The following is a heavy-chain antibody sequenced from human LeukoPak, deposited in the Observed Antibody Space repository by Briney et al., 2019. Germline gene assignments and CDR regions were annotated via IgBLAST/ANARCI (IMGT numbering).Heavy chain of an antibody. CDR1: GGTFSSYT. D-gene: IGHD3-10*01. J-gene: IGHJ5*02. CDR2: IIPILGIA. Sequence: SVKVSCKASGGTFSSYTISWVRQAPGQGLEWMGRIIPILGIANYAQKFQGRVTITADKSTSTAYMELSSLRSEDTAVYYCARVIGFGELFPYNWFDPWGQGTLVTVSS. V-gene: IGHV1-69*02. CDR3: ARVIGFGELFPYNWFDP.